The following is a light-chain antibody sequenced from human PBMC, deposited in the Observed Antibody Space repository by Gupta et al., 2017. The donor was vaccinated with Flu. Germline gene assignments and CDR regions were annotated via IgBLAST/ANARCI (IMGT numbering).Light chain of an antibody. CDR1: KDIKNY. V-gene: IGKV1-16*02. CDR3: QQYSVFPIT. Sequence: GDGVTITCRGSKDIKNYLAWFQQKPGKAPKFLIYAASTLQNGVPSKFSGSGSGTDFTLTINRLQPDDFATYYCQQYSVFPITFGQGTRLEI. CDR2: AAS. J-gene: IGKJ5*01.